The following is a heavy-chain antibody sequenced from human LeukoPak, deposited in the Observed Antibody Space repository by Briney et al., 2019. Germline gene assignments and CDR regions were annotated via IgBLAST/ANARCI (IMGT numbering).Heavy chain of an antibody. CDR2: IYYSGST. D-gene: IGHD6-19*01. CDR1: GDSISSGGYY. Sequence: SETLSLTCTVSGDSISSGGYYWSWIRQHPGKGLEWIGYIYYSGSTNYNPSLKSRVTISVDTSKNQFSLKLSSVTAADTAVYYCARDGSGWTDDAFDIWGQGTMVTVSS. CDR3: ARDGSGWTDDAFDI. V-gene: IGHV4-61*08. J-gene: IGHJ3*02.